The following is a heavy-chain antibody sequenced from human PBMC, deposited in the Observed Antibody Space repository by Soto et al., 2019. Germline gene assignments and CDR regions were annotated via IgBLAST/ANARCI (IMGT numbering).Heavy chain of an antibody. CDR3: ARAPSGYYFDN. CDR2: INTDNGNT. D-gene: IGHD3-10*01. V-gene: IGHV1-3*04. CDR1: GYTFTSYA. Sequence: QVQLVQSGAEVKKPGASVKLSCKASGYTFTSYAIHWVRQAPGQRLECMGWINTDNGNTKYSQKFQGRVTITRDTSARTAYMELSSLTSADTAVYFCARAPSGYYFDNWGQGTRVTVSS. J-gene: IGHJ4*02.